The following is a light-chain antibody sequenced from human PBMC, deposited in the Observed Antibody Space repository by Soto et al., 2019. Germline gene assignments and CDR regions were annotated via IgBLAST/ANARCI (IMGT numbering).Light chain of an antibody. V-gene: IGLV2-14*03. CDR1: SSDIGAYNY. J-gene: IGLJ1*01. CDR2: DVN. CDR3: TSYTRSSNYV. Sequence: QSVLTQPASVSGSPGQSITISCTGTSSDIGAYNYVSWYQQHPGKAPKLMIYDVNNRPSGVSNRFSGSKSGNTAPLTISGLQAEDEADYFCTSYTRSSNYVFGTGTKVTVL.